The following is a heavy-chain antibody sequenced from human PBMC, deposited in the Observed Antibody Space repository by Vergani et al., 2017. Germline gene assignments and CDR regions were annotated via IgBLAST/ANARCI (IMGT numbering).Heavy chain of an antibody. V-gene: IGHV4-59*13. Sequence: QVQLQESGPGLVKPSETLSLTCAVYGGSFSGYYWSWIRQSPGKGLEWIGYIYSTGSTNYNPSLNSRVTMSVDTSKNQFSLKLRSVTAADTAVYFCARVMYRDEASTGYRLEGMDIWGQGTTVTISS. D-gene: IGHD3-9*01. CDR2: IYSTGST. J-gene: IGHJ6*02. CDR3: ARVMYRDEASTGYRLEGMDI. CDR1: GGSFSGYY.